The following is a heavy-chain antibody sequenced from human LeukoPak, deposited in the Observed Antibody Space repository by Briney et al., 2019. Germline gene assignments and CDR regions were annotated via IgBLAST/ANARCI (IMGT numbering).Heavy chain of an antibody. CDR2: IYYSWDT. D-gene: IGHD6-6*01. V-gene: IGHV4-39*07. Sequence: SETLSLTCTVSGGSISSTSYYWGWIRQPPGKGLEWIGSIYYSWDTYYNPSLKSRVTISVDTSKNQFSLKLSSVTAADTAVYYCARGPLAARRGGFDYWGQGTLVTVSS. CDR1: GGSISSTSYY. J-gene: IGHJ4*02. CDR3: ARGPLAARRGGFDY.